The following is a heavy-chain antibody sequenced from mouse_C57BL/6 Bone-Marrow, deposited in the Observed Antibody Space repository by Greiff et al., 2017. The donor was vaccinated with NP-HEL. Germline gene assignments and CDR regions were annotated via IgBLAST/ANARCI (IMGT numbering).Heavy chain of an antibody. Sequence: QVQLQQPGAELVMPGASVKLSCKASGYTFTSYWMHWVKQRPGQGLEWIGEIDPSDSYTNYHQKVKGKSTLTVDKSSSTAYMQLSSLTSEDSAVYYCLSSYAMDYWGQGTSVTVSS. J-gene: IGHJ4*01. CDR1: GYTFTSYW. CDR2: IDPSDSYT. CDR3: LSSYAMDY. V-gene: IGHV1-69*01.